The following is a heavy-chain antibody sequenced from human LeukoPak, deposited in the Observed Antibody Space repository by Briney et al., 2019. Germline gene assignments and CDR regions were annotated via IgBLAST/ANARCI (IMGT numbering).Heavy chain of an antibody. CDR3: ARQGHLSSSLQKFDY. CDR2: IYCSGST. J-gene: IGHJ4*02. V-gene: IGHV4-39*01. CDR1: GGSISSSSYY. D-gene: IGHD6-6*01. Sequence: SETLSLTCTVSGGSISSSSYYWGWIRQPPGKGLEWIGSIYCSGSTYYSPSLKSRVTISVDTSKNQFSLKLSSVTAADTAVYYCARQGHLSSSLQKFDYWGQGTLVTVSS.